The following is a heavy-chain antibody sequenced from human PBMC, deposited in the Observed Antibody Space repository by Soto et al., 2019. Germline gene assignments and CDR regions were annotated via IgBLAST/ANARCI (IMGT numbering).Heavy chain of an antibody. CDR1: GGSIGNYY. J-gene: IGHJ2*01. D-gene: IGHD5-18*01. Sequence: QVQLQESGPGLVKPSESLSLTCSVSGGSIGNYYWAWIRQSAGKGLEWIGRIYTSGRTHYNPSLTCRVTMSIDTSKKQFSLRLTSVTAADTAMYYCARDYDVNTALDYWYFDLWGRGTLVTVSS. CDR2: IYTSGRT. V-gene: IGHV4-4*07. CDR3: ARDYDVNTALDYWYFDL.